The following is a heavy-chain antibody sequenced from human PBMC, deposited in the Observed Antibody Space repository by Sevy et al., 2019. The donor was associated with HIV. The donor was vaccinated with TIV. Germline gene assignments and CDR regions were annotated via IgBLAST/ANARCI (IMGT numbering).Heavy chain of an antibody. J-gene: IGHJ5*02. V-gene: IGHV3-30*18. CDR1: GFNFSPYA. D-gene: IGHD3-22*01. Sequence: GGALRLSCAASGFNFSPYAMHWVRQGPGKGLEWVATVSSDGTTRSYVDYIKGRFSLTRDNSKNTLYLQMNNLTPEDTAVYYCAKEGYYYDSRSSDWLDPWGPGALVTVSS. CDR2: VSSDGTTR. CDR3: AKEGYYYDSRSSDWLDP.